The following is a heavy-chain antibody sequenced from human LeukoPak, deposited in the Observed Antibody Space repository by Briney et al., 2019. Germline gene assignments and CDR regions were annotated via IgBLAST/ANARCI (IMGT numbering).Heavy chain of an antibody. D-gene: IGHD3-9*01. V-gene: IGHV4-30-4*01. CDR1: GGSISSGDYY. CDR2: IYYSGST. CDR3: ARYYDILTGPFDY. J-gene: IGHJ4*02. Sequence: SETLSLTCTVSGGSISSGDYYWSWIRQPPGKGLEWIGYIYYSGSTYYNPSLKSRVTISVDTSKNQFSLKLSSVTAADTAVYYCARYYDILTGPFDYWGQGTLVTVSS.